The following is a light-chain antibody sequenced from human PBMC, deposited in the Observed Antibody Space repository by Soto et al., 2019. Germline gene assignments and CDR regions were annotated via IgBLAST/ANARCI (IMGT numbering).Light chain of an antibody. V-gene: IGLV2-11*01. CDR2: DVN. Sequence: QSALTQPRSVSGSPGQSVTISCTGTSSDIGGYNYVSWYQHHPGKAPKLMIFDVNKRPSGVPDRFSGSKSGTSASLAISGLQSEDEADYYCAAWDDSLNGLYVFGTGTKVTVL. CDR3: AAWDDSLNGLYV. J-gene: IGLJ1*01. CDR1: SSDIGGYNY.